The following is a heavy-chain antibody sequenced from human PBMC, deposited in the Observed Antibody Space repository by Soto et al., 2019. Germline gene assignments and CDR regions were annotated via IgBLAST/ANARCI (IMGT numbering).Heavy chain of an antibody. CDR3: ARVLRGWFDP. J-gene: IGHJ5*02. V-gene: IGHV4-4*02. CDR2: ISHSGIT. Sequence: GTLSLTVAVSGGSITSANWWTWVRQPPGGGLEWIGEISHSGITNYKAPLKSRVTMSVDKTKNDVSLKLTSVTAADTAVYYCARVLRGWFDPWGQGTPVTVSS. CDR1: GGSITSANW.